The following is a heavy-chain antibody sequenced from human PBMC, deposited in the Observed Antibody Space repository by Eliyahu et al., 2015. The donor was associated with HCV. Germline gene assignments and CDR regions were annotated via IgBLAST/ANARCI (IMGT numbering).Heavy chain of an antibody. J-gene: IGHJ2*01. CDR3: ARVPIIAAAGTPYWYFDL. V-gene: IGHV4-4*07. Sequence: IGRIYTSGSTNYNPSLKSRVTMSVDTSKNQFSLKLSSVTAADTAVYYCARVPIIAAAGTPYWYFDLWGRGTLVTVSS. CDR2: IYTSGST. D-gene: IGHD6-13*01.